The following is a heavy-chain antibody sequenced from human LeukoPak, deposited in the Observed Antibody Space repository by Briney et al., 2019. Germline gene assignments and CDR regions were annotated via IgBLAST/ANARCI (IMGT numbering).Heavy chain of an antibody. V-gene: IGHV1-18*01. D-gene: IGHD6-19*01. CDR2: ISAYNGNT. CDR1: GYTFTSYG. CDR3: AIQYSSGWYYYYYGMDV. Sequence: ASVKVSCKASGYTFTSYGISWVRQAPGQGLEWMGWISAYNGNTNYAQKLQGRVTMTTDTSTSTAYMELRSLRSDDTAVYYCAIQYSSGWYYYYYGMDVWGQGTTVTVSS. J-gene: IGHJ6*02.